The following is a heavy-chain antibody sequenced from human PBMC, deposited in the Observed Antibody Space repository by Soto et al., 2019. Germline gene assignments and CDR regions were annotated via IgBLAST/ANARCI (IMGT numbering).Heavy chain of an antibody. J-gene: IGHJ3*02. V-gene: IGHV4-61*01. D-gene: IGHD2-21*02. Sequence: SETLSLTCTVSGGSVSSGRYYWSWIRQPPGKGLEWIGFMSYSGSTNYNPSLKSRVTISLDTSKNQFSLKLSSVTAADTAVYYCKAGVVTAPGVDAFDIWGQGTMVTVSS. CDR3: KAGVVTAPGVDAFDI. CDR2: MSYSGST. CDR1: GGSVSSGRYY.